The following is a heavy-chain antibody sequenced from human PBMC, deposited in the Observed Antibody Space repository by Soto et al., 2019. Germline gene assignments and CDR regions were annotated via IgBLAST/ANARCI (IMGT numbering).Heavy chain of an antibody. J-gene: IGHJ4*02. CDR1: GGTFSSYA. Sequence: ASVKVSCKASGGTFSSYAISWVRQAPGQGLEWMGGIIPIFGTANYAQKFQGRVTITADESTSTAYMELSRLRSDDTAVYYCARERVPSRYYDSSGYYRSPAYWGQG. D-gene: IGHD3-22*01. V-gene: IGHV1-69*13. CDR2: IIPIFGTA. CDR3: ARERVPSRYYDSSGYYRSPAY.